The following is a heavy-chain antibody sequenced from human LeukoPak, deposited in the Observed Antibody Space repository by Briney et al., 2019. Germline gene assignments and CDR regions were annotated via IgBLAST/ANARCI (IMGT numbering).Heavy chain of an antibody. V-gene: IGHV3-23*01. CDR1: GFTFSSYA. J-gene: IGHJ4*02. D-gene: IGHD3-3*01. CDR3: AKDRSSWYYPFDS. CDR2: VSGGGHNT. Sequence: GGSLRLSCVASGFTFSSYAMSWVRQAPGKGLEWVSVVSGGGHNTYYADSVEGRFTMSRDNSKRTVYLQMNSLRAEDTAVYYCAKDRSSWYYPFDSWGQGTLVTVSS.